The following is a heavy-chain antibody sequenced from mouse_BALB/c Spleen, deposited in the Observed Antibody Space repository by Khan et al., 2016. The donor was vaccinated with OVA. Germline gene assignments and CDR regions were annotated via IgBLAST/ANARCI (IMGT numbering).Heavy chain of an antibody. D-gene: IGHD3-1*01. V-gene: IGHV3-6*02. CDR1: GYSITSGYF. Sequence: EVQLQESGPGLVKPSQSLSLTCSVTGYSITSGYFWNWIRQFPGNNLEWLGYIRYDGDSNYNPSLKNRISITRDTSKNQFFLKLNSVPPEATATYYWARGGSSGPAWFAYWGQGTLVTVSA. CDR2: IRYDGDS. CDR3: ARGGSSGPAWFAY. J-gene: IGHJ3*01.